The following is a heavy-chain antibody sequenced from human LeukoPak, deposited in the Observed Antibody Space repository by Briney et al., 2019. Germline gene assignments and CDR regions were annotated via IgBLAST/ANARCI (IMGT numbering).Heavy chain of an antibody. D-gene: IGHD6-13*01. J-gene: IGHJ4*02. CDR3: AHIRIETTGTFDY. V-gene: IGHV2-5*02. Sequence: SGPTLVKPTQTLTLTCSVSGFSVSSSGVGVGWIRQPPGKALEWLALTYWDDDTRYSPSLESRLTITKDTSGNQVVLRMTNMDPVDTATYYCAHIRIETTGTFDYWGQGSLVTVSS. CDR2: TYWDDDT. CDR1: GFSVSSSGVG.